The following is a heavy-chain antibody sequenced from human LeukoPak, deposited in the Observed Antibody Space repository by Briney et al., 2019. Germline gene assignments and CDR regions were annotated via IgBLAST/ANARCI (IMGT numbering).Heavy chain of an antibody. CDR3: AKDGYYYDSSAYYVIYYFDS. Sequence: QPGGSLRLSCAASGFTFSSYSMNWVRQAPGKGLEWVSIISGSGGVTYYADSVKGRFTISRDNSKNTLYLQMNSLRAEDTAVYYCAKDGYYYDSSAYYVIYYFDSWGQGTLVTVSS. J-gene: IGHJ4*02. V-gene: IGHV3-23*01. D-gene: IGHD3-22*01. CDR1: GFTFSSYS. CDR2: ISGSGGVT.